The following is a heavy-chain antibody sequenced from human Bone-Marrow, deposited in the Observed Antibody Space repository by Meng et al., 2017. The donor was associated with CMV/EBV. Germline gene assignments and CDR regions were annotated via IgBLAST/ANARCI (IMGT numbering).Heavy chain of an antibody. CDR1: GFTFSSYS. J-gene: IGHJ5*02. CDR3: AKDARGATATRRVTNWFDP. V-gene: IGHV3-21*04. D-gene: IGHD1-26*01. Sequence: GESLKISCAASGFTFSSYSMNWVRQAPGKGLEWVSSISSSSSYIYYADSVKGRFTISRDNAKNSLYLQMNSLRAEDTAVYYCAKDARGATATRRVTNWFDPWGQGTLVTVSS. CDR2: ISSSSSYI.